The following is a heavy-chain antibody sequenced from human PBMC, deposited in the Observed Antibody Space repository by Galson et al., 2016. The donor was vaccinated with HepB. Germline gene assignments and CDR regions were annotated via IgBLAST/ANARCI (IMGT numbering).Heavy chain of an antibody. Sequence: SLRLSCAASGFTVTSNYMSWVRQAPGKGLEWVSVILVGGSTSYAASVKGRFTISRDNSRNTLFLQMDSLRAGDTAPYNFAIGDGYSTPFDLWGQGTLVTVAS. CDR2: ILVGGST. V-gene: IGHV3-53*01. D-gene: IGHD5-24*01. CDR3: AIGDGYSTPFDL. J-gene: IGHJ4*01. CDR1: GFTVTSNY.